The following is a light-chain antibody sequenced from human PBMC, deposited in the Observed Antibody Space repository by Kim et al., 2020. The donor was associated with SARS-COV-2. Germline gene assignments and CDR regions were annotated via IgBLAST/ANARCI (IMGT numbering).Light chain of an antibody. CDR1: QSVSSY. CDR3: QQRSNWPPLT. V-gene: IGKV3-11*01. Sequence: SPGESATLSCRASQSVSSYLACYQQKPGQAPRLLIYDASNRATGIPARFSGSGSGTDFTLTISSLEPEDFAVYYCQQRSNWPPLTFGGGTKVDIK. J-gene: IGKJ4*01. CDR2: DAS.